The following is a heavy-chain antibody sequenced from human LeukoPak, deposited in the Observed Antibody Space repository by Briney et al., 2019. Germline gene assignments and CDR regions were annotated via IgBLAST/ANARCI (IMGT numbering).Heavy chain of an antibody. CDR2: INYSGST. V-gene: IGHV4-59*01. J-gene: IGHJ3*02. Sequence: SETLSLTRTVSGGSISNSYWNWIRQFPGKGLEWIGYINYSGSTNYNPSLKSRVSISVDTSKKQFSLTLSSVTAADTAVYFCARDPLSTNDFDIWGQGTMVTVSS. D-gene: IGHD1-1*01. CDR3: ARDPLSTNDFDI. CDR1: GGSISNSY.